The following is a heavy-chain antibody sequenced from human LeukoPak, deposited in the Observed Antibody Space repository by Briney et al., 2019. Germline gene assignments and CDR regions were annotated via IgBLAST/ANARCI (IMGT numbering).Heavy chain of an antibody. CDR3: ARDQRGFFDY. CDR1: GGSISSGGYY. CDR2: IYHSGST. Sequence: SETLSLTCTVSGGSISSGGYYWSWIRQPPGKGLEWIGYIYHSGSTYYNPSLKSRVTMSVDTSKNQFSLKLSSVTAADTAVYYCARDQRGFFDYWGQGTLVTVSS. V-gene: IGHV4-30-2*01. J-gene: IGHJ4*02. D-gene: IGHD6-25*01.